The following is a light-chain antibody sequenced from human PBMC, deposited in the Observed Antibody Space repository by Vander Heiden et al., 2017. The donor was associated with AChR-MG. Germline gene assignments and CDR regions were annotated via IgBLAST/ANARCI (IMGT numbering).Light chain of an antibody. J-gene: IGKJ1*01. Sequence: EIVMTQTPLLSVTPGQPASMSCTSSRSLVYANGETYLYWYLQKPGQPPQLLIYEVSNRFSGVPDRFSGSGSGTDFTLTISRVEAEDVGVYYCRQTKQYPWTFGQRTKVEIK. CDR1: RSLVYANGETY. V-gene: IGKV2D-29*01. CDR3: RQTKQYPWT. CDR2: EVS.